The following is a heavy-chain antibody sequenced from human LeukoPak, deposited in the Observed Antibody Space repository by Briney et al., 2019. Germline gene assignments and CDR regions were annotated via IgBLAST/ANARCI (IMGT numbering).Heavy chain of an antibody. CDR3: ARYGYGDYVRTDYFDY. CDR2: IYYSGRP. J-gene: IGHJ4*02. CDR1: GGSISRSSHY. D-gene: IGHD4-17*01. V-gene: IGHV4-39*07. Sequence: PSETLSLTCTVSGGSISRSSHYWGWIRQPPGKGLEWIGSIYYSGRPYYNPALKSRLTISVDTSKNQFSLKLSSVTAADTAVYYCARYGYGDYVRTDYFDYWGQGTLVTVSS.